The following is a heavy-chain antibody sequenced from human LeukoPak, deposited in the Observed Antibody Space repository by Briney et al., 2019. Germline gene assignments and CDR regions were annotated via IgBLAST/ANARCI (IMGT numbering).Heavy chain of an antibody. CDR1: GYSISSGYY. J-gene: IGHJ4*02. Sequence: SETLSLTCAVSGYSISSGYYWGWIRQPPGKGLEWIGNMYHSGSTFYNPSLKSRVTISVDTSKNQFSLKLSSVTAADTAVYYCAREVGAYFDSSGYPFFDYWGQGTLVTVSS. CDR3: AREVGAYFDSSGYPFFDY. D-gene: IGHD3-22*01. CDR2: MYHSGST. V-gene: IGHV4-38-2*01.